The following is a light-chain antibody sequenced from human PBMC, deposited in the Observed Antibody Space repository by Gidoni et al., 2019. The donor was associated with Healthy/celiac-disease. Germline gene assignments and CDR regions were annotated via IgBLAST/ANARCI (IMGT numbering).Light chain of an antibody. CDR1: SSDVGGYNY. CDR3: SSYTSSSIVV. CDR2: DVS. J-gene: IGLJ2*01. Sequence: QPALPPPASVSVSPGHSITISCTGTSSDVGGYNYVSWYQQHPGKAPKLMIYDVSNRPSGVSNRFSGSKSGNTASLTISGLQAEDEADYYCSSYTSSSIVVFGGGTKLTVL. V-gene: IGLV2-14*03.